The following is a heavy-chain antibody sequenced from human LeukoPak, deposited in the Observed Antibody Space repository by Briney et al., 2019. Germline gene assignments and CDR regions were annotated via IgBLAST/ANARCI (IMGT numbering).Heavy chain of an antibody. CDR2: IKQDGGEK. V-gene: IGHV3-7*01. CDR3: AREGGSYSNYFDY. D-gene: IGHD1-26*01. Sequence: GGSLRLSCAASGFTFSSYWMSWVRQAPGKGLEWVANIKQDGGEKYYVDSVKGRFTISRDNAKNSLYLQMNSLKAEDTAIYYCAREGGSYSNYFDYWGQGTLVTVSS. CDR1: GFTFSSYW. J-gene: IGHJ4*02.